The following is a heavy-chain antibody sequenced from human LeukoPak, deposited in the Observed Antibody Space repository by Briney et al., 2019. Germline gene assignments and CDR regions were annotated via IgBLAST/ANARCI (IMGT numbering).Heavy chain of an antibody. D-gene: IGHD3-3*01. CDR3: ARLRGEFTYYDFWSGYSIEPFDH. V-gene: IGHV3-74*01. Sequence: PGGSLRLSCAASGFTFSSYWMHWVRQAPGKGLVWVSRINSDGSSTSYADSVKGRFTISRDNAKNTLYLQMNSLRAEDTAVYYCARLRGEFTYYDFWSGYSIEPFDHWGQGTLVTVSS. CDR2: INSDGSST. J-gene: IGHJ4*02. CDR1: GFTFSSYW.